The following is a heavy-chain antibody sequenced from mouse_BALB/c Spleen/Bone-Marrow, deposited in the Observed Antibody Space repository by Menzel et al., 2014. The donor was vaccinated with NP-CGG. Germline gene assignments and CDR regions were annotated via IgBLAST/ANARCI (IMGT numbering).Heavy chain of an antibody. CDR2: IRNKANGYTT. CDR3: TRDVGHYVRFVY. Sequence: EVQGVESGGGLVQPGGSLRLSCATSGFTFTDYYMSWVRQPPGKALEWLGFIRNKANGYTTDYSASVKGRFTISRDNSRSILSLQMNTLRAVNSATYSCTRDVGHYVRFVYWGRGTLVTVST. CDR1: GFTFTDYY. V-gene: IGHV7-3*02. J-gene: IGHJ3*01. D-gene: IGHD2-1*01.